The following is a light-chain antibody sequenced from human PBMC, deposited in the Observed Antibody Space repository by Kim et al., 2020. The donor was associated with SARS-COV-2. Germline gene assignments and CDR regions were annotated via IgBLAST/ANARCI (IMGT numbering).Light chain of an antibody. CDR2: AAS. CDR3: QQYNNWPPWT. V-gene: IGKV3-15*01. Sequence: EIVMTQSPATLSVSPGERATLSCRASQPISSDLAWFQQEPGQAPRLLIYAASTRASGVPSRFSGSGSGTEFTLTISSLQPEDFAVYYCQQYNNWPPWTFGQGTKVDIK. CDR1: QPISSD. J-gene: IGKJ1*01.